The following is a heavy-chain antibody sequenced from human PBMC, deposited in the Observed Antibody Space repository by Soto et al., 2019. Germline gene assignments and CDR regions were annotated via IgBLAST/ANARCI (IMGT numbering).Heavy chain of an antibody. CDR2: INSDGSST. CDR3: WSSPHDY. V-gene: IGHV3-74*01. J-gene: IGHJ4*02. Sequence: GGSLRLSCAASGFTFRRYWMQWVRQAPGKGLVWVSWINSDGSSTSYADSVKGRFTISRDNAKDTLYLQMNSLRAEDTAVYYCWSSPHDYWGKGTLVTVSS. CDR1: GFTFRRYW.